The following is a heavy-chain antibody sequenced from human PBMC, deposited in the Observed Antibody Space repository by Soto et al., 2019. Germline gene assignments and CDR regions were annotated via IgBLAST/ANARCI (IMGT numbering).Heavy chain of an antibody. V-gene: IGHV1-18*01. CDR1: GYTFTSYG. CDR3: AHRRPWSRDFDY. D-gene: IGHD3-3*01. J-gene: IGHJ4*02. CDR2: ISAYNGNT. Sequence: GASVKVSCTASGYTFTSYGISWVRQAPGQGLEWMGWISAYNGNTNYAQKLQGRLTITKDTSKNQVVLTVTNMDPVDTATYYCAHRRPWSRDFDYWGQGTLVTVSS.